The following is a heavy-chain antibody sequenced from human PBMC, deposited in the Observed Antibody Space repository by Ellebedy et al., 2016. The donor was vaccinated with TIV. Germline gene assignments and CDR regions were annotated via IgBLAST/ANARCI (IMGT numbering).Heavy chain of an antibody. J-gene: IGHJ4*02. V-gene: IGHV1-46*01. Sequence: ASVKVSXXASGYTFTSYYVNWVRQAPGQGLEWMGIISSSGGNTNYAQKFQGRVTLTRDTSTSTVYMELSSLRSEDTAVYYCARVLNIAVAGSYYFDYWGQGTLVTVSS. CDR2: ISSSGGNT. D-gene: IGHD6-19*01. CDR1: GYTFTSYY. CDR3: ARVLNIAVAGSYYFDY.